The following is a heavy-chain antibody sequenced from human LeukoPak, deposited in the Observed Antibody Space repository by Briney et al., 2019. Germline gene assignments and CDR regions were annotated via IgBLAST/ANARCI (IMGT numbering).Heavy chain of an antibody. D-gene: IGHD3-22*01. Sequence: GGSLRLSCAASGYTFSNYAMHWVRQAPGKGLEWVSSISSSSSYMYYADSMRGRFTISRDSAQNSLYLQMNGLKAEDTAVYYCERDSGLLPIVTYYFDSWGQGTLVTVSS. V-gene: IGHV3-21*01. CDR3: ERDSGLLPIVTYYFDS. J-gene: IGHJ4*02. CDR1: GYTFSNYA. CDR2: ISSSSSYM.